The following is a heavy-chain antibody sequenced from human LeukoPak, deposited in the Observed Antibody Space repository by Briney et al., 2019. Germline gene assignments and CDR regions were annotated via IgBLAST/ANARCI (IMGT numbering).Heavy chain of an antibody. CDR3: ASVLGTTNPFDY. CDR2: IFYSGNT. D-gene: IGHD1-26*01. CDR1: GGSISSSSYY. Sequence: SGTLSLTCTVSGGSISSSSYYWGWIRQPPGKGLEWIGSIFYSGNTYYNPSLKGRVTISVDTSKNQFSLKLSSVTAADTAVYYCASVLGTTNPFDYWGQGTLVTVSS. J-gene: IGHJ4*02. V-gene: IGHV4-39*01.